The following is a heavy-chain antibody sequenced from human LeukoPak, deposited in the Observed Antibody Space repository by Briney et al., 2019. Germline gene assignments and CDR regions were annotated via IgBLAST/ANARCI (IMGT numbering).Heavy chain of an antibody. CDR2: ISSTGTYI. CDR1: EFTFSSYE. V-gene: IGHV3-48*03. J-gene: IGHJ4*02. D-gene: IGHD4-11*01. CDR3: ARDLDYSTGFDY. Sequence: GGSLTLSCAASEFTFSSYEMNWVRQAPGKALEWVSSISSTGTYIYYTDSVKGRSTISRDIANSLLYLQMNSLRADDTAVYYCARDLDYSTGFDYWGQGTLVTVSS.